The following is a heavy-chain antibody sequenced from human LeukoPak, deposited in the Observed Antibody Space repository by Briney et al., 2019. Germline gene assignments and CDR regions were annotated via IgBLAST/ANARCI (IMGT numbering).Heavy chain of an antibody. CDR2: FSGGGGST. J-gene: IGHJ4*02. D-gene: IGHD2-2*02. CDR1: AFTFINYA. V-gene: IGHV3-23*01. CDR3: AKDVGYCSSTTCYKLIDY. Sequence: GGSLRLFCAASAFTFINYAMSWVGQGPGKGLEWVSAFSGGGGSTYYADSVKGRFTISRDNSKNTLYLQMNSLRAEDTAVYYCAKDVGYCSSTTCYKLIDYWGQGTLVTVSS.